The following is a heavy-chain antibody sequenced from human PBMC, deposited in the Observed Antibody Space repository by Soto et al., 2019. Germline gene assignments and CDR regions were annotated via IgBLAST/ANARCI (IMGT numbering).Heavy chain of an antibody. CDR3: AKDIREYYGSGSYFLS. Sequence: GGSLRLSCAASGFTFDDYAMHWVRQAPGKGLEWVSGISWNSGSIGYADSVKGRFTISRDNAKNSLYLQMNSLRAEDTALYYCAKDIREYYGSGSYFLSWGQGTLVTVSS. V-gene: IGHV3-9*01. D-gene: IGHD3-10*01. CDR2: ISWNSGSI. J-gene: IGHJ5*02. CDR1: GFTFDDYA.